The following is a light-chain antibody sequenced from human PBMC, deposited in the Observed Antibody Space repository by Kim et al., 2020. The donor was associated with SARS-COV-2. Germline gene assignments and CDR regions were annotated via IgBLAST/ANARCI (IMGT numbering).Light chain of an antibody. Sequence: QSLLTQPPSASGTPGQRIVISCSGSRSNIGSNTVNWYQQLPGTAPKFLMFDNNQRPSGVPDRFSGSKSGTSASLAITGLQSDDEADYYCAAWDDGLHGIVFGTGTKVTVL. V-gene: IGLV1-44*01. J-gene: IGLJ1*01. CDR1: RSNIGSNT. CDR3: AAWDDGLHGIV. CDR2: DNN.